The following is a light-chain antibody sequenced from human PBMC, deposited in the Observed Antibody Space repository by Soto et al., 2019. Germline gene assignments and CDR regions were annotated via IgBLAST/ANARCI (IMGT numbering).Light chain of an antibody. Sequence: QSVLTQPPSASASPGQSVTISCTGTSSDVGGYDYVSWYQHHPGKAPKLMIYEVTKRPSGVPDRFSGSKSGNTASLTVSGLLPEDEADYYCASYAGGNQVFGTGTKVTVL. CDR3: ASYAGGNQV. CDR1: SSDVGGYDY. CDR2: EVT. J-gene: IGLJ1*01. V-gene: IGLV2-8*01.